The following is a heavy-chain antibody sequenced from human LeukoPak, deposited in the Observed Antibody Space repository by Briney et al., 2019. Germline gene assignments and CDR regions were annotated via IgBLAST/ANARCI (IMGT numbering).Heavy chain of an antibody. J-gene: IGHJ4*02. CDR2: VNPSGGST. V-gene: IGHV1-46*01. CDR1: GYTFTSYY. Sequence: ASVKLSCKASGYTFTSYYLHWVRQAPGQGLEWMGMVNPSGGSTSYAQKFQGRVTMTRDTSTTTVHMELSSLRSDDTAVFYCARRHKHYYQIDYWGQGTLVTVSS. D-gene: IGHD1-26*01. CDR3: ARRHKHYYQIDY.